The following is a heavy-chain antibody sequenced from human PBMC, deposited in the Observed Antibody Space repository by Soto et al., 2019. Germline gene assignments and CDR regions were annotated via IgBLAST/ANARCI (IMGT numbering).Heavy chain of an antibody. CDR1: GFTFSTYA. J-gene: IGHJ4*02. CDR2: ISYDGTNK. CDR3: AKDTSMAVTTSPLDY. V-gene: IGHV3-30-3*01. D-gene: IGHD4-17*01. Sequence: GGSLRLSCAASGFTFSTYAMHWVRQAPGKGLEWVAVISYDGTNKYYADSVKGRFTISRDNSKNTLYLQMNSLRAEDTAVYYCAKDTSMAVTTSPLDYWGQGTLVTVSS.